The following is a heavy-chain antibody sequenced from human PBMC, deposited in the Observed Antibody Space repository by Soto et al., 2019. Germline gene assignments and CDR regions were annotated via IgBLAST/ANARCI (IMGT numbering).Heavy chain of an antibody. CDR3: ARDSGYYYDSSGYYYPYYYYGMDV. CDR1: GFSFSSYS. V-gene: IGHV3-48*02. J-gene: IGHJ6*02. D-gene: IGHD3-22*01. CDR2: ISSSSSTI. Sequence: XVCLRLSCATCGFSFSSYSMNWVRQAPGKGLEWVSYISSSSSTIYYADSVKGRFTISRDNAKNSLYLQMNSLRDEDTAVYYCARDSGYYYDSSGYYYPYYYYGMDVWGQGTTVTVSS.